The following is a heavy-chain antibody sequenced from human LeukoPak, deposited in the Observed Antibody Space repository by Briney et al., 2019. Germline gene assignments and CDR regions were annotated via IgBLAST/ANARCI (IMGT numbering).Heavy chain of an antibody. CDR1: GXTFSSYS. CDR3: ARDISGWLDY. Sequence: TGGSLRLSCAASGXTFSSYSMNWVRQAPGKGLEWVSSISSSSSYIYYADSVKGRFTISRDNAKNSLYLQMNSLRAEDTAVYYCARDISGWLDYWGQGTVVTVSS. J-gene: IGHJ4*02. D-gene: IGHD6-19*01. V-gene: IGHV3-21*01. CDR2: ISSSSSYI.